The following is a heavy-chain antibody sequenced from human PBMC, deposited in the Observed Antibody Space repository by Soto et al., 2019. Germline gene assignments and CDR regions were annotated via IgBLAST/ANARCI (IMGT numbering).Heavy chain of an antibody. CDR2: INPSGGST. Sequence: ASVKVSCKASGYTFTSYYMHWVRQAPGQGLEWMGIINPSGGSTSYAQKFQGRVTMTRDTSTSTVYMELSSLRSEDTAVYYCARDRIRHISRRVFVPGSGMDVWGKGTTVTVSS. CDR1: GYTFTSYY. D-gene: IGHD3-22*01. V-gene: IGHV1-46*01. J-gene: IGHJ6*04. CDR3: ARDRIRHISRRVFVPGSGMDV.